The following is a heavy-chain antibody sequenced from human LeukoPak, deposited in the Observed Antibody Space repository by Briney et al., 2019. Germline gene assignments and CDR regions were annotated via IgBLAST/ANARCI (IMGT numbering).Heavy chain of an antibody. CDR2: IKQDGSEK. J-gene: IGHJ4*02. Sequence: GGSLRLSCAASGFTFSSYWMSWVRQAPGKGLECVANIKQDGSEKDCVDSVKGRFTISRDNAKNSLYLQMNSLRAEDTAVCYCAREASDRLRPIDYWGQGTLVTVSS. V-gene: IGHV3-7*04. CDR3: AREASDRLRPIDY. D-gene: IGHD4-17*01. CDR1: GFTFSSYW.